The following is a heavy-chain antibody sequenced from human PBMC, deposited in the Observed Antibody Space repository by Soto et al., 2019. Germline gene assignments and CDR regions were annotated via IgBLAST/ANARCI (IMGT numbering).Heavy chain of an antibody. D-gene: IGHD2-2*01. J-gene: IGHJ6*02. CDR3: ARSIVVVPAAMLYYYGMDV. CDR1: GGTFSSYA. V-gene: IGHV1-69*01. CDR2: IIPIFGTA. Sequence: QVQLVQSGAEVKKPGSSVKVSCKASGGTFSSYAISWVRQAPGQGLEWMGGIIPIFGTANYAQKVQGRVTITTDESTSTAYMELSSLRSEDTAVYYCARSIVVVPAAMLYYYGMDVWGQGTTVTVSS.